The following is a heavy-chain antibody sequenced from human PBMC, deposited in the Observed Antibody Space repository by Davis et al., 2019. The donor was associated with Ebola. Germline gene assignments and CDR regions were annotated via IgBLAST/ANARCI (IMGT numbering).Heavy chain of an antibody. CDR1: GFTVSSAW. V-gene: IGHV3-30*02. J-gene: IGHJ4*02. Sequence: GESLKISCAGTGFTVSSAWMNWVRQAPGKGLEWVAFIRSEATSQDYGKSVQGRFFISRDDSKNTLYLQMNSLRVDDTAVYFCARDGPNYDVDYWGQGTLVTVSA. CDR2: IRSEATSQ. D-gene: IGHD3-22*01. CDR3: ARDGPNYDVDY.